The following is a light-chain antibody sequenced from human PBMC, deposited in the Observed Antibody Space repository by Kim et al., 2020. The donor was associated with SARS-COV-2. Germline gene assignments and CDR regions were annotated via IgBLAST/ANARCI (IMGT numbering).Light chain of an antibody. J-gene: IGLJ3*02. CDR1: SVYGNNA. Sequence: ASVKSTCTLSSVYGNNAISWHQQHPGKGPRHLMKVNSDGRHSRGDGIPDRFSGSGSGAERYLTVSSLQSEDEADYYCQTWGAGIWVFGGGTQLTVL. V-gene: IGLV4-69*01. CDR3: QTWGAGIWV. CDR2: VNSDGRH.